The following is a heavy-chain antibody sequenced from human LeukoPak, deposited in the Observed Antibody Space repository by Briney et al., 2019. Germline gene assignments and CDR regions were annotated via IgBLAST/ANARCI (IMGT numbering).Heavy chain of an antibody. CDR3: ARDQATTAPWYYGMDV. V-gene: IGHV1-69*13. D-gene: IGHD1-26*01. CDR2: IIPIFGTA. Sequence: ASVKVSCTASGGTFSSYAISWVRQAPGQGLEWMGGIIPIFGTANYAQKFQGRVTITADESTSTAYMELSSLRSEDTAVYYCARDQATTAPWYYGMDVWGQGTTVTVSS. CDR1: GGTFSSYA. J-gene: IGHJ6*02.